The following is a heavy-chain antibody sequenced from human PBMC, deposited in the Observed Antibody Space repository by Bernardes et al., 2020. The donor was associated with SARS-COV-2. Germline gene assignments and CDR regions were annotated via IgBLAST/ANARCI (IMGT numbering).Heavy chain of an antibody. Sequence: SETLSLTCAVHGESFSGYYWSWSRQSPGKGLEWIGEINQSGNTNYNPSPKIRVPLSVDTSKNQFSLNLRSLTAADTAVYYCARGTNSVNMILVVIGFTVYFDYWGQGTLVTVSS. CDR3: ARGTNSVNMILVVIGFTVYFDY. CDR1: GESFSGYY. J-gene: IGHJ4*02. V-gene: IGHV4-34*01. D-gene: IGHD3-22*01. CDR2: INQSGNT.